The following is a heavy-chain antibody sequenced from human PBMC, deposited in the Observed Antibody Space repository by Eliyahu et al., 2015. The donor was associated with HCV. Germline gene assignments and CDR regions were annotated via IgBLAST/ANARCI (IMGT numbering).Heavy chain of an antibody. D-gene: IGHD3-3*01. CDR2: ISWDGGST. J-gene: IGHJ6*02. CDR1: XFXFXDYT. CDR3: AKEGDFWSGYGRLYYYYGMDV. Sequence: EVQLVESGGVVVQPGGSLSXSCAASXFXFXDYTMXWXRQAPGKGLEWVSLISWDGGSTYYADSVKGRFTISRDNSKNSLYLQMNSLRTEDTALYYCAKEGDFWSGYGRLYYYYGMDVWGQGTTVTVSS. V-gene: IGHV3-43*01.